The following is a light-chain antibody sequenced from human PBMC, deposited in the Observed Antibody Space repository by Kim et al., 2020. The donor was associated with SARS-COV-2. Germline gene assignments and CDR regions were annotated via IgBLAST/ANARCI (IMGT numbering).Light chain of an antibody. CDR3: QQYGNFPLT. J-gene: IGKJ3*01. Sequence: SSLVGDRVIIIRRASHALNYLAWFQHIPGKAPKSRIYAASILQSGVPSRFSGSGSGIDFTLTIRSLQPEDFATYYCQQYGNFPLTFGAGTKVDSK. V-gene: IGKV1-16*01. CDR2: AAS. CDR1: HALNY.